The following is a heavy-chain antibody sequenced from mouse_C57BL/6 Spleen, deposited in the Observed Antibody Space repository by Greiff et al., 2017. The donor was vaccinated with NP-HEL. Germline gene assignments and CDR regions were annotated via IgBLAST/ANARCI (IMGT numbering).Heavy chain of an antibody. D-gene: IGHD2-4*01. Sequence: EVQGVESGGGLVKPGGSLKLSCAASGFTFSSYAMSWVRQTPEKRLEWVATISDGGSYTYYPDNVKGRFTISRDNAKNNLYLQMSHLKSEDTAMYYCERDTVYYDYDYFDYWGQGTTLTVSS. CDR2: ISDGGSYT. V-gene: IGHV5-4*01. CDR3: ERDTVYYDYDYFDY. J-gene: IGHJ2*01. CDR1: GFTFSSYA.